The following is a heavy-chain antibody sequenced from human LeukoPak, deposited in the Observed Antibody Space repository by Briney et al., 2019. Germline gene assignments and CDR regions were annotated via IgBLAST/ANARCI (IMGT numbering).Heavy chain of an antibody. V-gene: IGHV1-2*02. CDR2: INPNSGGT. D-gene: IGHD5-18*01. CDR1: GYMFTGHY. Sequence: ASVKVSCKASGYMFTGHYMHWVRQAPGQGLDWMGWINPNSGGTNYARKFQGRVTMTRDTSISTAYMELSSLRSDETAVYYCARVTEHTAMVHWYFELWGRGTLVTV. J-gene: IGHJ2*01. CDR3: ARVTEHTAMVHWYFEL.